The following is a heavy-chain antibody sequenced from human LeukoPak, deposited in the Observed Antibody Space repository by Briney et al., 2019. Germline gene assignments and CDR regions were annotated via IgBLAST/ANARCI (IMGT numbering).Heavy chain of an antibody. CDR2: IKSKTDGGTT. Sequence: GGSLRLSCAASGFTFSNAWMSWVRQAPGKGLEWVGRIKSKTDGGTTDYAAPVKGRFTISRDDSKNTLYLQMNSLKTEDTAVYYCTTDKTSRADHSSGYYYSPRDYWGQGTLVTVSS. CDR3: TTDKTSRADHSSGYYYSPRDY. J-gene: IGHJ4*02. V-gene: IGHV3-15*01. CDR1: GFTFSNAW. D-gene: IGHD3-22*01.